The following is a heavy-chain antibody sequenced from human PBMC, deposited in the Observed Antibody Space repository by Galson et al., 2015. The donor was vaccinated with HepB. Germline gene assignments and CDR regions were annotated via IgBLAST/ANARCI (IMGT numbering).Heavy chain of an antibody. CDR1: GFNFSSSW. V-gene: IGHV3-7*03. Sequence: PLREYCADPGFNFSSSWMSWVRQAPGKGLEWVDRIKEDGSEKYYVDSVKGRFTISRDNARNSLFLQMNSLRAEDTAVYYCARSPWEVGPTAFDYWGQGTLVTVSS. D-gene: IGHD1-26*01. CDR2: IKEDGSEK. CDR3: ARSPWEVGPTAFDY. J-gene: IGHJ4*02.